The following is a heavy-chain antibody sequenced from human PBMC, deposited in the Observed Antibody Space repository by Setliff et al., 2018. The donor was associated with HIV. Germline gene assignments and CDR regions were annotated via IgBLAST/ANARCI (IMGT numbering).Heavy chain of an antibody. CDR2: IYTSGNT. CDR3: ALTGHRLLRGYMDV. J-gene: IGHJ6*03. Sequence: SETLSLTCTVSGDSISNYYWNWIRQPAGKGLEWLGRIYTSGNTNYNPSLKSRVIMSLDTSKKHFSLNLKSVTAADTAVYYCALTGHRLLRGYMDVWGKGTTVTVSS. CDR1: GDSISNYY. V-gene: IGHV4-4*07. D-gene: IGHD2-15*01.